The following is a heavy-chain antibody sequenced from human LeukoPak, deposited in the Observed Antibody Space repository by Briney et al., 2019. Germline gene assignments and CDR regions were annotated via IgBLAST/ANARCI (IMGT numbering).Heavy chain of an antibody. J-gene: IGHJ5*02. CDR2: INSDGSST. CDR3: ARARGLDYGDYVRWFDP. V-gene: IGHV3-74*01. CDR1: GFTFSSNW. Sequence: PGGSLRLSCAASGFTFSSNWLHWVRQAPGKGLVWVSRINSDGSSTIYADSAKGRFTISRDSAKNTLYLQMNSLRAEDTAVYYCARARGLDYGDYVRWFDPWGQGTLVIVSS. D-gene: IGHD4-17*01.